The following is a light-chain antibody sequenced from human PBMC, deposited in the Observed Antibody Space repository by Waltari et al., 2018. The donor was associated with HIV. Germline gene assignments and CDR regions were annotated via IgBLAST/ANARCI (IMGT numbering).Light chain of an antibody. V-gene: IGKV1-39*01. J-gene: IGKJ5*01. CDR1: QSISTY. CDR3: QQSYSSPISDYNSPIT. CDR2: AAS. Sequence: DIQMTQSPSSLSASIGDRVTITCRASQSISTYLNWYQQRPGKAPRLLIYAASSLQNGVPTRVSGSGSGTFFTLTIISLQAEDFATYYCQQSYSSPISDYNSPITFGQGTRLEIK.